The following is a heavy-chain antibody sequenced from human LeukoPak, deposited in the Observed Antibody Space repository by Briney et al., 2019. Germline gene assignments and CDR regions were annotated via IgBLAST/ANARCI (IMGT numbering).Heavy chain of an antibody. V-gene: IGHV3-48*02. CDR3: ARDHAYAFDI. CDR1: GFTFSSYS. Sequence: GGSLRLPCAASGFTFSSYSMNWVRQAPGKGLEWVSYIGTRTSTIYYEDSVKGRFTISRDNARNSLYLQMDGLGDEDTAVYFCARDHAYAFDIWGQGTMVTVSS. CDR2: IGTRTSTI. J-gene: IGHJ3*02.